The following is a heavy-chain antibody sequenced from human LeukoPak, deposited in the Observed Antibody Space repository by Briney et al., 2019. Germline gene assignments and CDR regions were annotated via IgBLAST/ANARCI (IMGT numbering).Heavy chain of an antibody. J-gene: IGHJ4*02. Sequence: PSETLSLTCTVSGGSISSYYWSWIRQPAGKGLEWIGRIYTSGCTNYNPSLKSRVTMSVDTSKNQFSLKLSSVTAADTAVYYCAREQQWLPTLHFDYWGQGTLVTVSS. D-gene: IGHD6-19*01. CDR3: AREQQWLPTLHFDY. CDR2: IYTSGCT. CDR1: GGSISSYY. V-gene: IGHV4-4*07.